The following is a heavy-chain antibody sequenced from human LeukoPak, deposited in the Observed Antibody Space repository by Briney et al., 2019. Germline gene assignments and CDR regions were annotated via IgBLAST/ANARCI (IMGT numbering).Heavy chain of an antibody. CDR1: GFSFRDYT. D-gene: IGHD1/OR15-1a*01. CDR3: AKDSPSRTATTEVPVDY. J-gene: IGHJ4*02. V-gene: IGHV3-21*01. Sequence: GGSLRLSCAASGFSFRDYTMNWVRQAPGKGLEWVASICCSSSYIYFGNSVRGRFSISRDNAKNSLYLQMNSLRAEDTAVYYCAKDSPSRTATTEVPVDYWGQGTLVTVSS. CDR2: ICCSSSYI.